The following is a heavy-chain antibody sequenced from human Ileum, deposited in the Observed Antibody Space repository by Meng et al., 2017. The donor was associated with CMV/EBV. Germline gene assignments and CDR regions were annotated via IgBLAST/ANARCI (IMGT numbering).Heavy chain of an antibody. J-gene: IGHJ4*02. CDR2: ISYDGSNK. D-gene: IGHD1-7*01. V-gene: IGHV3-30-3*01. CDR1: GFTFSSYA. CDR3: ARASRGNYEDYFDY. Sequence: GGSLRLSCAASGFTFSSYAMHWVRQAPGKGLEWVAVISYDGSNKYYADSVKGRFTISRDNSKNTLYLQMNSLRAEDTAVYYCARASRGNYEDYFDYWGQGTLVTVSS.